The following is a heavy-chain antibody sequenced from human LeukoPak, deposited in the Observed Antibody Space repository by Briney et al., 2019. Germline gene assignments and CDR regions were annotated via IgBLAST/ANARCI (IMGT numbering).Heavy chain of an antibody. Sequence: GGPLRLSCAASGFTFRNYWVSGARRAPGRGLEWVANKKQDGTEKWYVDSVKGRFTISRDNAKNSLYLQVNSLRAEDTAIYYCARDGQSGGSGSYPYFDYWGQGTLVTVSS. CDR3: ARDGQSGGSGSYPYFDY. J-gene: IGHJ4*02. V-gene: IGHV3-7*03. D-gene: IGHD3-10*01. CDR2: KKQDGTEK. CDR1: GFTFRNYW.